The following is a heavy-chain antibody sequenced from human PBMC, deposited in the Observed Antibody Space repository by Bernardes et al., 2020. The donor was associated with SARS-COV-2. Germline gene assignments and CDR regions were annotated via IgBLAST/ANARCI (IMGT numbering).Heavy chain of an antibody. V-gene: IGHV3-9*01. CDR2: ISWNSGSI. Sequence: GGSLRLSCAASGFTFDDYAMHWVRQAPGKGLEWVSGISWNSGSIDYADSVKGRFTISRDNAKNSLYLQMNSLRAEDTAVYYCVRGPSDGHGRFEYWGQGTLGTVSS. CDR3: VRGPSDGHGRFEY. J-gene: IGHJ4*02. CDR1: GFTFDDYA.